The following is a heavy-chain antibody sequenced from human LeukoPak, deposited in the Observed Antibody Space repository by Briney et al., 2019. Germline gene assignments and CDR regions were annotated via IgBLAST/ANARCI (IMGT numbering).Heavy chain of an antibody. CDR1: GFTFSNAW. D-gene: IGHD2-2*01. J-gene: IGHJ4*02. CDR2: IKRKTDGGTA. CDR3: TTGPLGYCSSTSCYDY. V-gene: IGHV3-15*01. Sequence: GGSLRLSCAASGFTFSNAWMRGVRQAPGKGLEWVGRIKRKTDGGTADYAVPVKGRFTISRDDSKNTLYLQMNSLKTEDTAVYYCTTGPLGYCSSTSCYDYWGQGTLVAVSS.